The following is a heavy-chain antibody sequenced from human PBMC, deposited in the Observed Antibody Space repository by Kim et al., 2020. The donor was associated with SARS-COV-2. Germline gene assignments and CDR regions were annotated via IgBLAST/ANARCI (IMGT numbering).Heavy chain of an antibody. CDR1: RFTSSNYG. Sequence: GGSLRLSCAASRFTSSNYGMHWVRQTPGKGLEWVALISYDGTNRYYADSVKGRFTISRDNFKNTLNLQMNSLRDEDTAVYYCAREGSSGSFPDDWGQGT. D-gene: IGHD3-10*01. V-gene: IGHV3-30*03. J-gene: IGHJ4*02. CDR3: AREGSSGSFPDD. CDR2: ISYDGTNR.